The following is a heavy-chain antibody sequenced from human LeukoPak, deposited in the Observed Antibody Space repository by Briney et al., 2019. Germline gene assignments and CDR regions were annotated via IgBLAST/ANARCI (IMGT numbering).Heavy chain of an antibody. CDR1: GFTFRSYA. D-gene: IGHD3-10*01. V-gene: IGHV3-23*01. Sequence: GGSLRLSCAASGFTFRSYAMSWVRQAPGKGLEWVSAISGSGGSTYYADSVKGRFTISRDDSKNTLYLQMNSLGAEDTALYHCAKDPSSGRTFDYWGQGTLVTVSS. CDR2: ISGSGGST. J-gene: IGHJ4*02. CDR3: AKDPSSGRTFDY.